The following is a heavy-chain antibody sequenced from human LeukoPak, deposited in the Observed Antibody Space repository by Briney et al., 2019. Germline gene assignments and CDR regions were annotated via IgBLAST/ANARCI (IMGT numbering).Heavy chain of an antibody. CDR2: IKSKGGGGTT. D-gene: IGHD3-3*01. J-gene: IGHJ4*02. V-gene: IGHV3-15*01. CDR3: TRISSIQDRFAF. Sequence: GGSLRLSCEVSGLIFIDAWVSWVRQAPGKGLEWVGRIKSKGGGGTTDHAAPVKGRFTISRDDSKSTVYLQMSSLRIEDTAIYYCTRISSIQDRFAFWGQGTLVTVSS. CDR1: GLIFIDAW.